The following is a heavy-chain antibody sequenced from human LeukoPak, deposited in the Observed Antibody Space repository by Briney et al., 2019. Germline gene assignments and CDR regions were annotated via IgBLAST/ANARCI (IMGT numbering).Heavy chain of an antibody. CDR3: ARALRRIAAAYNWFDP. CDR1: GYTFTGYY. D-gene: IGHD6-13*01. J-gene: IGHJ5*02. Sequence: ASVKVSCKASGYTFTGYYMHWVRQAPGQGLEWMGWINPNSGGTNYAQKFQGRVTMTRDTSISTAYMELSRLRSDDTAVYYCARALRRIAAAYNWFDPWGQGTLVTVSS. V-gene: IGHV1-2*02. CDR2: INPNSGGT.